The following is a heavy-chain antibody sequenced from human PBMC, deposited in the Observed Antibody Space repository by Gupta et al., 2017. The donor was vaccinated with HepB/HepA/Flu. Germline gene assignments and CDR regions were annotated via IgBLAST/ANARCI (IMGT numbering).Heavy chain of an antibody. V-gene: IGHV4-39*01. Sequence: QLQLQESGPGLVILWETLSLTCSVSSGPINSKNFYWGWVRQPPGKGLEWIANIYYSGTTQYNPYLKNRATVSVDTSMNQFSLRLTSVTAADTAVYYCAKGFCDSTSCYFPFDSWGQGTLVTVSS. CDR3: AKGFCDSTSCYFPFDS. D-gene: IGHD2-2*01. CDR1: SGPINSKNFY. CDR2: IYYSGTT. J-gene: IGHJ4*02.